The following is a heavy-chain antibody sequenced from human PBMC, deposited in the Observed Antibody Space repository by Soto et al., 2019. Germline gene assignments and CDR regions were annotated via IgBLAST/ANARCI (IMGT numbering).Heavy chain of an antibody. V-gene: IGHV4-38-2*02. J-gene: IGHJ4*02. Sequence: PSETLSLTCAVSGYSISSGYYWGWIRQPPGKGLEWIGSMYHSGSTDYNPSLKSRVTISVDTSKNQFSLQLSSVTAADTAVYYCVIDYSGSSFDYLGQGTLVTVS. CDR3: VIDYSGSSFDY. D-gene: IGHD1-26*01. CDR2: MYHSGST. CDR1: GYSISSGYY.